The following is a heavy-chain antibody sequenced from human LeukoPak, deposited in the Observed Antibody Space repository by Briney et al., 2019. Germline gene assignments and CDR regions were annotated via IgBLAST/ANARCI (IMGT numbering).Heavy chain of an antibody. D-gene: IGHD4-23*01. V-gene: IGHV1-69*13. Sequence: GASVKVSCKASGYTFTSYAISWVRQAPGQGLEWMGGITPIFGTANYAQKFQGRVTITAIDSMSTAYMELSSLRSEDTAVYYCARGWLAETTVVTPYNYWGQGTLVTVSS. CDR1: GYTFTSYA. CDR3: ARGWLAETTVVTPYNY. CDR2: ITPIFGTA. J-gene: IGHJ4*02.